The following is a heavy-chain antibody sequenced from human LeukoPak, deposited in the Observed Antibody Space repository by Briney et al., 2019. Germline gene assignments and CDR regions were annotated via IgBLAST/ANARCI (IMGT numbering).Heavy chain of an antibody. J-gene: IGHJ3*02. CDR2: IYYSGST. CDR3: ARARWPDAFDI. V-gene: IGHV4-30-4*01. Sequence: SQTLSLTCTVSGGSISSGDYYWSWIRQPPGKGLEWIGYIYYSGSTYYNPSLKSRVTISVDTSKNQISLKLSSVTAADTAVYYCARARWPDAFDIWGQGTMVTVSS. CDR1: GGSISSGDYY. D-gene: IGHD4-23*01.